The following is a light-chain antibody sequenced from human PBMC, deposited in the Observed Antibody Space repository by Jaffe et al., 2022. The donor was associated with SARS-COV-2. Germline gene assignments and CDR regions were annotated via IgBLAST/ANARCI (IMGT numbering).Light chain of an antibody. V-gene: IGLV2-14*01. CDR2: EVS. Sequence: QSALTQPASVSGSPGQSITISCTGTSSDIGRYNYVSWYQQHPGKAPKLVIYEVSDRPSGVSNRFSGSKFDNTATLTISGLQAEDEADYYCSSYTSTTTLNVFGSGTRVTLL. CDR3: SSYTSTTTLNV. J-gene: IGLJ1*01. CDR1: SSDIGRYNY.